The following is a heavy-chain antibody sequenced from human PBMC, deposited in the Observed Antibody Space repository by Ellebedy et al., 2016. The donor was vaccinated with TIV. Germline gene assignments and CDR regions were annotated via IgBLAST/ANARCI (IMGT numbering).Heavy chain of an antibody. CDR2: INPSGGST. CDR3: ARDLKGYSSSWDRGVDY. Sequence: ASVKVSCXASGCTFTSYYMHWVRQAPGQGLEWMGIINPSGGSTSYAQKFQGRVTMTRDTSTSTVYMELSSLRSEDTAVYYCARDLKGYSSSWDRGVDYWGQGTLVTVSS. CDR1: GCTFTSYY. V-gene: IGHV1-46*01. D-gene: IGHD6-13*01. J-gene: IGHJ4*02.